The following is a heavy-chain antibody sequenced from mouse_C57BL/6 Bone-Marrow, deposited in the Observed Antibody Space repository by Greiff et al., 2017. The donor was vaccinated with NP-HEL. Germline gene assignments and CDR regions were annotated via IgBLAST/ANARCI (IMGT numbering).Heavy chain of an antibody. CDR2: IDPENGDT. J-gene: IGHJ4*01. CDR1: GFNIKDDY. V-gene: IGHV14-4*01. Sequence: VQLQQSGAELVRPGASVKLSCTASGFNIKDDYMHWVKQRPEQGLEWIGWIDPENGDTEYASKFQGKATITADTSSNTAYLQLSSLTSEDTAVYYCTYGSSYGAMDYWGQGTSVTVSS. D-gene: IGHD1-1*01. CDR3: TYGSSYGAMDY.